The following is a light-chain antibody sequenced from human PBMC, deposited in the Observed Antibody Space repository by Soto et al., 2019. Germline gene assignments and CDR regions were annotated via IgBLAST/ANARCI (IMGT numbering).Light chain of an antibody. Sequence: QSVLTQPPSVSGAPGQRVTISCTGSSSNIGAGYDVHWYQQLPGTAPKLLISGNNNRPSGVPERFSGSKSGTSASLAITGLQAEDEADYYCQSYDSSVSKVVFGGGTKLTVL. J-gene: IGLJ2*01. CDR3: QSYDSSVSKVV. CDR2: GNN. CDR1: SSNIGAGYD. V-gene: IGLV1-40*01.